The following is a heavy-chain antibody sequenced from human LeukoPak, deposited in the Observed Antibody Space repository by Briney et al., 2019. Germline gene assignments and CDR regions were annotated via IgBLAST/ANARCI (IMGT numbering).Heavy chain of an antibody. CDR2: LSYDGSNK. J-gene: IGHJ3*01. CDR1: GFTFSVFG. V-gene: IGHV3-30*03. D-gene: IGHD2-15*01. Sequence: GGSLRLSCVASGFTFSVFGMQWVRQAPGKGLEWLAVLSYDGSNKFYADSVKGRFTISRDNSKNTLYLQMNSLRSADTAVYYCARRNGYSSGAFDLWGQGTVVTVSS. CDR3: ARRNGYSSGAFDL.